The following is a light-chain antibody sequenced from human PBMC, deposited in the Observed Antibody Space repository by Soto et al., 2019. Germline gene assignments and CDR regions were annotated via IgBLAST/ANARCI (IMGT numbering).Light chain of an antibody. CDR1: SSNIGAGYE. V-gene: IGLV1-40*01. J-gene: IGLJ1*01. Sequence: QLVLTQPPSVSEAPGQRVTISCTGSSSNIGAGYEAHWYQQVPGTAPKLLIYKNNNRPSGVPDRFSGSKSGTSASLAITGLQAEDEAEYYCQSYDSSLSGYVFGTGTKVTVL. CDR2: KNN. CDR3: QSYDSSLSGYV.